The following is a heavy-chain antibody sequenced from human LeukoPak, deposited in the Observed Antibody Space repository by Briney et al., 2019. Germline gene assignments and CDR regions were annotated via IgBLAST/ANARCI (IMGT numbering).Heavy chain of an antibody. J-gene: IGHJ5*02. Sequence: SVKVSCKASGGTFSSYAISWVRRAPGQGLEWIGRIIPIFGTANYAQKFQGRVTITTDESTSTAYMELSSLRSEDTAVYYCAREAGLGSSWYGWFDPWGQGTLVTVSS. CDR1: GGTFSSYA. V-gene: IGHV1-69*05. CDR2: IIPIFGTA. CDR3: AREAGLGSSWYGWFDP. D-gene: IGHD6-13*01.